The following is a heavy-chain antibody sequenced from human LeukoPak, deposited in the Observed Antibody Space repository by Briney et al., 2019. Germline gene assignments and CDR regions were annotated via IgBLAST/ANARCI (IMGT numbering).Heavy chain of an antibody. CDR3: ARRGWSSGPWAFDI. Sequence: GESLKISCQGSEYSFATYWIAWLRQMPGKGLEWMGIIYPSDSDTRYSPSFQGQVTISADKSIKTAYLQWSSLKASDTAMYYCARRGWSSGPWAFDIWGQGTMVTVSS. D-gene: IGHD3-22*01. J-gene: IGHJ3*02. V-gene: IGHV5-51*01. CDR2: IYPSDSDT. CDR1: EYSFATYW.